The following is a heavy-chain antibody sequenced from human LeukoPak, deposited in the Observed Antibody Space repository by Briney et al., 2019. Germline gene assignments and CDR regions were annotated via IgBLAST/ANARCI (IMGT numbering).Heavy chain of an antibody. CDR1: GFTFSSYE. CDR3: ARGGSSWGFYYYMDV. CDR2: ISSSGSTI. J-gene: IGHJ6*03. D-gene: IGHD6-13*01. V-gene: IGHV3-48*03. Sequence: GGSLRLSCAASGFTFSSYEMNWVRQAPGKGLEWVSYISSSGSTIYYADSVKGRFTISRDNAKNSLYLQMNSLRAEDTAVYYCARGGSSWGFYYYMDVWGKGTTVTISS.